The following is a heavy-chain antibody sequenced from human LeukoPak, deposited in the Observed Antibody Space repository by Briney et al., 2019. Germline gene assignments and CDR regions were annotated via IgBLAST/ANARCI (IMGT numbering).Heavy chain of an antibody. CDR3: ATEARITMVRGVIYVGMD. CDR1: GYTLTELS. J-gene: IGHJ4*02. D-gene: IGHD3-10*01. V-gene: IGHV1-24*01. Sequence: ASVKVSCKVSGYTLTELSMHWVRQAPGKGLEWMGGFDPEGGETIYAQKFQGRVTMTEDTSTDTAYMELSSLRSEDTAVYYCATEARITMVRGVIYVGMDWGQGTLVTVSS. CDR2: FDPEGGET.